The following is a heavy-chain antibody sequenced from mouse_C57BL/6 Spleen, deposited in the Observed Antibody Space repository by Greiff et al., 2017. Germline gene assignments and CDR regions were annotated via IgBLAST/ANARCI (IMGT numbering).Heavy chain of an antibody. CDR2: IYPGDGDT. CDR3: AICITTVGFDY. V-gene: IGHV1-80*01. D-gene: IGHD1-1*01. Sequence: VKLVESGAELVKPGASVKISCKASGYAFSSYWMNWVKQRPGKGLEWIGQIYPGDGDTNYNGKFKGKATLTADKSSSTAYMQLSSLTSEDSAVYFCAICITTVGFDYWGQGTTLTVSS. CDR1: GYAFSSYW. J-gene: IGHJ2*01.